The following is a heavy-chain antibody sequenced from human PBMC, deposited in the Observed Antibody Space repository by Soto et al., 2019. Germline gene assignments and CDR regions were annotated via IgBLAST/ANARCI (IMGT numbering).Heavy chain of an antibody. V-gene: IGHV4-59*01. CDR3: ARERGYSGYDTWFDP. CDR2: IYYSGST. CDR1: GGYISSYY. J-gene: IGHJ5*02. D-gene: IGHD5-12*01. Sequence: SETLSLTCTVSGGYISSYYWSWIRQPPGKGLEWIGYIYYSGSTNYNPSLKSRVTISVDTSKNQFSLKLSSVTAADTAVYYCARERGYSGYDTWFDPWGQGTLVTVSS.